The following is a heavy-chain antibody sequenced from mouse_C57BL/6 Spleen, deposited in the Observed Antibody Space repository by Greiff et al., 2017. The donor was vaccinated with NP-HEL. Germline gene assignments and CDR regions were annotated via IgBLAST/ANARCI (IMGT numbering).Heavy chain of an antibody. V-gene: IGHV14-1*01. CDR3: TTGSYYGSSYVRYFDV. J-gene: IGHJ1*03. D-gene: IGHD1-1*01. CDR1: GFNIKDYY. Sequence: EVQLKQSGAELVRPGASVKLSCTASGFNIKDYYMHWVKQRPEQGLEWIGRIDPEDGDTEYAPKFQGKATMTADTSSNTAYLQLSSLTSEDTAVYYCTTGSYYGSSYVRYFDVWGTGTTVTVSS. CDR2: IDPEDGDT.